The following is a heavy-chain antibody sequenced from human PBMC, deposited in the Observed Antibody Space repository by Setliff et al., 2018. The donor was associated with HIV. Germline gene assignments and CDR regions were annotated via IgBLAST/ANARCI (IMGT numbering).Heavy chain of an antibody. V-gene: IGHV3-11*04. J-gene: IGHJ6*02. Sequence: GGSLRLSCAGSGSGGSGFTFSDYYMSWVRQAPGKGLEWLSYISSSGTTTYYADSVQGRFTVSRDNSKNSLYLQMNSLRVEDTAVYYCARDYLYYKMYNGSPVYGMDVWGQGTTVTVSS. CDR1: GFTFSDYY. D-gene: IGHD3-10*01. CDR3: ARDYLYYKMYNGSPVYGMDV. CDR2: ISSSGTTT.